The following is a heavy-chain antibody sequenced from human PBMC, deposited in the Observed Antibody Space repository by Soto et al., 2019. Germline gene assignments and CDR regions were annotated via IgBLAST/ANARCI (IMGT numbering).Heavy chain of an antibody. J-gene: IGHJ6*02. Sequence: SETLSLTCAVSGGSFDNYFWTWIRQPPGKGLEWIGEISDSEGTNYNSSLKSRVTISVDTSKNQFSLKLSSVTAADTAVYYCARVPPVVVITYYYGMDVWGQGTTVTVSS. V-gene: IGHV4-34*01. CDR3: ARVPPVVVITYYYGMDV. CDR1: GGSFDNYF. D-gene: IGHD3-22*01. CDR2: ISDSEGT.